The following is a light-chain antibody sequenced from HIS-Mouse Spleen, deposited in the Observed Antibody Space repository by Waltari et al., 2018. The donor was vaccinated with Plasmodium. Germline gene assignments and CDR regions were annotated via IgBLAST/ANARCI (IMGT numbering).Light chain of an antibody. CDR1: SSDVGSYNL. V-gene: IGLV2-23*01. J-gene: IGLJ1*01. Sequence: QSALTQPASVSGSPGQSITITCTGTSSDVGSYNLVSWYQQHTGKAPKLRIYEGSKRPSGVSNRCSGSKSGNPASLTIAGLQAEDEADYYCCSYAGSSTYVFGTGTKVTVL. CDR2: EGS. CDR3: CSYAGSSTYV.